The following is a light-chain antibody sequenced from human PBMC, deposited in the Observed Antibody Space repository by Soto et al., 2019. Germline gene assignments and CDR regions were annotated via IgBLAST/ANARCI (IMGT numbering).Light chain of an antibody. Sequence: DIQMTQSPSTLSASVGDRVTITCRASQSITDWLAWYQQKPGKAPKFLIYKASYLEGGVPSRFSGSGSGTESSLRISRVQPDDFATYYGQYCDDCTWTFGYRSKVEI. CDR1: QSITDW. CDR2: KAS. CDR3: QYCDDCTWT. J-gene: IGKJ1*01. V-gene: IGKV1-5*03.